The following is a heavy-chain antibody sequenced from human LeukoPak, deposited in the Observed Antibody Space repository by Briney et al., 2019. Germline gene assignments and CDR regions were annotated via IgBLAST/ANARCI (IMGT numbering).Heavy chain of an antibody. J-gene: IGHJ4*02. CDR2: IHYSEIT. CDR3: ASAVGITTGLFDY. D-gene: IGHD1-26*01. Sequence: SETLSLTCTVSGYSISSGFYWGWIRQSPGKGLDWIGRIHYSEITFYNPSLKSRVTMSLDTSKNRFSLTLNSVSAADTAVYYCASAVGITTGLFDYWGRGALVTVSS. V-gene: IGHV4-38-2*02. CDR1: GYSISSGFY.